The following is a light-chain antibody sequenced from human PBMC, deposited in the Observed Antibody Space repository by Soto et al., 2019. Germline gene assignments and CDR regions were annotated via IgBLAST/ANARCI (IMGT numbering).Light chain of an antibody. J-gene: IGLJ1*01. CDR2: EVS. Sequence: QSVLTQPRSVSGSPGQSITISCTGTSSDVGGYNYVSWYQQHPGKAPKLMIYEVSNRPSGVSNRFSGSKSGHTASLTISGLQSEDEADYFCTSYTSSTTLDVFGTGTKVTVL. CDR1: SSDVGGYNY. CDR3: TSYTSSTTLDV. V-gene: IGLV2-14*01.